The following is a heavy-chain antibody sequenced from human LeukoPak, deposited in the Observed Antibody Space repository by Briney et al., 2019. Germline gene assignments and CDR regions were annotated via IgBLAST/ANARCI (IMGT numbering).Heavy chain of an antibody. CDR1: GGSISSSSYY. D-gene: IGHD6-13*01. CDR2: IYYSGST. V-gene: IGHV4-39*01. Sequence: KPSETLSLTCTVSGGSISSSSYYWGWIRQPPGKGLEWIGSIYYSGSTYYNPSLKSRVTISVDTSKSQFSLKLSSVTAADTAVYYCASLLYSSSPEIVYWGQGTLVTVSS. CDR3: ASLLYSSSPEIVY. J-gene: IGHJ4*02.